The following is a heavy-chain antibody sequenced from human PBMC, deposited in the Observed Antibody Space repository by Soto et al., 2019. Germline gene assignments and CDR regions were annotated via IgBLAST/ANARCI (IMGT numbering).Heavy chain of an antibody. V-gene: IGHV4-61*08. Sequence: ETLLITCTDSGGSIESVDYGGSRIRQNTGKGLEWIGYVLYSGNSNYNPSLQRRFTISVDTSKNQFSLKLRSVPAADTAMYYCARHYGGSYCSPWFAPWGKGTLVTVSS. CDR1: GGSIESVDYG. CDR2: VLYSGNS. D-gene: IGHD1-26*01. J-gene: IGHJ5*02. CDR3: ARHYGGSYCSPWFAP.